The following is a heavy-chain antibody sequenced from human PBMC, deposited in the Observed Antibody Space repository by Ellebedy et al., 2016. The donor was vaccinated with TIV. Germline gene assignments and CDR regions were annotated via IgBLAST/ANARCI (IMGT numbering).Heavy chain of an antibody. J-gene: IGHJ4*02. CDR3: ATDWGRAAVL. Sequence: SETLSLTXGVSGYSMSSNNWWSWVRQPPGKGLEWIGEVYQSGSTNYNPSLKSRVFISVDTSKNQFSLKLSSVTAADTAVYYCATDWGRAAVLWGQGTLVTVSS. CDR2: VYQSGST. D-gene: IGHD3-16*01. V-gene: IGHV4-4*02. CDR1: GYSMSSNNW.